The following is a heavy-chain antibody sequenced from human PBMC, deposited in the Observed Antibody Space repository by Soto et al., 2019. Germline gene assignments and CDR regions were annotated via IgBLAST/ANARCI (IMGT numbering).Heavy chain of an antibody. CDR1: GFTFSAYR. D-gene: IGHD6-13*01. J-gene: IGHJ4*02. Sequence: EVQLVESGGGLVQPGGSLRLSCAASGFTFSAYRMNWVRQAPGKGLEWVSSIGSSSTYIYYADSVKGRFTISRDNTKNSLYLQMNSLRAEDTAVYYCARIEYSSSWYFDYWGQGTLVTVSS. CDR3: ARIEYSSSWYFDY. CDR2: IGSSSTYI. V-gene: IGHV3-21*01.